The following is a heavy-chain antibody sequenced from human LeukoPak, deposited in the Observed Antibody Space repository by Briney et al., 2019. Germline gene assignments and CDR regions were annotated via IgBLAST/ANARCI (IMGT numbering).Heavy chain of an antibody. V-gene: IGHV3-48*04. CDR2: ISSSSSTI. CDR1: GFTFSSYS. CDR3: ARPPRDSKYAIFDY. Sequence: GGSLRLSCAASGFTFSSYSMNWVRQAPGKGLEWVSYISSSSSTIYYADSVKGRFTISRDNAQNSLYLQMNSLRAEDTAVYYCARPPRDSKYAIFDYWGQGTLVTVSS. J-gene: IGHJ4*02. D-gene: IGHD2-8*01.